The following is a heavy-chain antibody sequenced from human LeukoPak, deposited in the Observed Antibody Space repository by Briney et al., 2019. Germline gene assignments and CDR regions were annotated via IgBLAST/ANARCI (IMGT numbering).Heavy chain of an antibody. CDR2: INPNSGGT. Sequence: GASVKVSCKASGYTFTGYYMHWVRQAPGQGLEWMGWINPNSGGTNYAQKFQGRVTMTRDTSISTAYMELSRLRSDDTAVYYCARGYLVTPALDYYGSGTPDYWGQGTLVTVSS. J-gene: IGHJ4*02. V-gene: IGHV1-2*02. D-gene: IGHD3-10*01. CDR1: GYTFTGYY. CDR3: ARGYLVTPALDYYGSGTPDY.